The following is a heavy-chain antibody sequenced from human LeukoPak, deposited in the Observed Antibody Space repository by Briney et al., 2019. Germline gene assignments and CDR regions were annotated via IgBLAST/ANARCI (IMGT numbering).Heavy chain of an antibody. D-gene: IGHD5-24*01. J-gene: IGHJ4*02. V-gene: IGHV4-39*01. CDR3: ARQVEMATSSLDY. CDR1: GGSISSSSYY. CDR2: IYYSGST. Sequence: TSETLSLTCTVSGGSISSSSYYWGWIRQPPGKGLEWIGSIYYSGSTYYNPSLKSRVTISVDTSKNQFSLKLSSVTAADTAVYYCARQVEMATSSLDYWGQGTLVTVSS.